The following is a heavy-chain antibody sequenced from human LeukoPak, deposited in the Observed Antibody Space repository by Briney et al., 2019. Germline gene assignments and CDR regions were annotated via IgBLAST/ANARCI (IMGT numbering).Heavy chain of an antibody. Sequence: GRSLRLYCVVSGCTFRNYGMHWVRQGPGKGLGWVAVIADDGRAKFYADSVKGRFTISRDNSKNTLYLHMNSLRAEDPAVYYCAKEATWGEGYFDYWGQGTLVTVSS. V-gene: IGHV3-30*18. CDR2: IADDGRAK. CDR1: GCTFRNYG. D-gene: IGHD3-10*01. J-gene: IGHJ4*02. CDR3: AKEATWGEGYFDY.